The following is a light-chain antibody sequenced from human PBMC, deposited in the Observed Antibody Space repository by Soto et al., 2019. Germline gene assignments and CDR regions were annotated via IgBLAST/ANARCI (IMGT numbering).Light chain of an antibody. J-gene: IGLJ2*01. CDR1: SSDVGGYNY. CDR2: EVS. CDR3: SSYTSSHTVL. V-gene: IGLV2-14*01. Sequence: QSALTQPASVSGSPGQSITLSCTGTSSDVGGYNYVSWYQQHPGKAPKLMIYEVSNRPSGVSNRFSGSKSGNTASLTISGLQAEDEADYYCSSYTSSHTVLFGEGTKLTVL.